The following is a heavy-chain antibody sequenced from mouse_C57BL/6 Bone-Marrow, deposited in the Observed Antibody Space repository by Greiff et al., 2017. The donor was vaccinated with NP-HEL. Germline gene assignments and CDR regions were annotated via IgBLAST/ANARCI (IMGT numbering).Heavy chain of an antibody. CDR3: ARHDGYYGWYFDV. CDR1: GFTFSSYG. V-gene: IGHV5-6*01. CDR2: ISSGGSYT. J-gene: IGHJ1*03. Sequence: EVHLVESGGDLVKPGGSLKLSCAASGFTFSSYGMSWVRQTPDKRLEWVATISSGGSYTYYPDSVKGRFTISRDNAKNTLYLQMSSLKSEDTAMYYCARHDGYYGWYFDVGGTGTTVTVSS. D-gene: IGHD2-3*01.